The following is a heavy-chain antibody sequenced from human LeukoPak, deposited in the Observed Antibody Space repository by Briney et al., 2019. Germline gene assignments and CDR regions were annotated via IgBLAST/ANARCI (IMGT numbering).Heavy chain of an antibody. CDR3: ASLGGYYDFWSGYRDY. D-gene: IGHD3-3*01. CDR1: GGSVSSYY. Sequence: SETLSLTCTVSGGSVSSYYWSSIRQPPGKGLEWIGYIYHSGSTNHSPSLKSRVTTSVDTSKNQFSLELSSVTAADTAVYFCASLGGYYDFWSGYRDYWGQGILVTVSS. J-gene: IGHJ4*02. V-gene: IGHV4-59*02. CDR2: IYHSGST.